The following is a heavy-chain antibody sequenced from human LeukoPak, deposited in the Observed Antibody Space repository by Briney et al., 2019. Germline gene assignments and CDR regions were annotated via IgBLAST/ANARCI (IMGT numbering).Heavy chain of an antibody. CDR3: ARGRMAVAGSYEY. V-gene: IGHV3-7*05. D-gene: IGHD6-19*01. J-gene: IGHJ4*02. Sequence: GGSLRLSCAASGISFGNYWVTWVRQAPGKGLECVANIRPDGSEKYYVESVEGRFTISRDNAKNSLFLEMNSLRAEDTAVYYCARGRMAVAGSYEYWGQGTLVTVSS. CDR2: IRPDGSEK. CDR1: GISFGNYW.